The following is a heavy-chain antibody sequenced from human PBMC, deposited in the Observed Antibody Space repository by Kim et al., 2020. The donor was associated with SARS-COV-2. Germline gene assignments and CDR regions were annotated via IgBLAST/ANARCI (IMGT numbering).Heavy chain of an antibody. CDR2: ISSSSSYI. J-gene: IGHJ6*02. V-gene: IGHV3-21*01. D-gene: IGHD2-2*01. Sequence: GGSLRLSCAASGFTFSSYSMNWVRQAPGKGLEWVSSISSSSSYIYYADSVKGRFTISRDNAKNSLYLQMNSLRAEDTAVYYCARDGAWDIVVVPAARTPSSYYYRMDVWGQGTTVTVSS. CDR3: ARDGAWDIVVVPAARTPSSYYYRMDV. CDR1: GFTFSSYS.